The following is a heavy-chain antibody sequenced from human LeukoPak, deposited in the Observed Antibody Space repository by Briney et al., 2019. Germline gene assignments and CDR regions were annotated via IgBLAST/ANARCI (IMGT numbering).Heavy chain of an antibody. CDR1: GFTFSNAW. CDR2: IKSKTDGGTT. J-gene: IGHJ6*02. CDR3: TKPDLLWFGEDV. V-gene: IGHV3-15*01. D-gene: IGHD3-10*01. Sequence: GGSLRLSCAASGFTFSNAWMSWVRQAPGKGLEWVGRIKSKTDGGTTDYAAPVKGRFTISRDDSKNTLCLQMNSLKTEDTAVYYCTKPDLLWFGEDVWGQGTTVTVSS.